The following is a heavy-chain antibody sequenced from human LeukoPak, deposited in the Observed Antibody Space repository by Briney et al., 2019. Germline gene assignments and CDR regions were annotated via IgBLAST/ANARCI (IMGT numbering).Heavy chain of an antibody. CDR1: GGSISSSSYY. CDR3: ARDGYYYASGLYHYMDV. J-gene: IGHJ6*03. D-gene: IGHD3-10*01. V-gene: IGHV4-39*07. Sequence: SETLSLTCTVSGGSISSSSYYWGWIRQPPGKGLEWIGSIYYSGSTYYNPSLKSRVTISVDTSKNQFSLKLTSVTAADTAVYYCARDGYYYASGLYHYMDVWGKGTTVTISS. CDR2: IYYSGST.